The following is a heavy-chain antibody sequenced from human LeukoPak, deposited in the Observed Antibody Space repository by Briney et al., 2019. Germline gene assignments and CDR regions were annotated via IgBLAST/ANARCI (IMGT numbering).Heavy chain of an antibody. D-gene: IGHD4-17*01. J-gene: IGHJ4*02. V-gene: IGHV4-34*01. Sequence: SETLSLTCAVYGGSVSGYYWSWIRQPPGKGLEWIGEINHSGSTNYNPSLKSRVTISVDTSKNQFSLKLSSVTAADTAVYYCASSTVTGGEDYWGQGTLVTVSS. CDR1: GGSVSGYY. CDR3: ASSTVTGGEDY. CDR2: INHSGST.